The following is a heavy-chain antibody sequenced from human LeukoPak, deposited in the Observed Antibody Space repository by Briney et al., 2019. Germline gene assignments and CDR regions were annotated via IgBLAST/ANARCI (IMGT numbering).Heavy chain of an antibody. CDR1: GFTFSSYA. Sequence: GGSLRLSCAASGFTFSSYAMSWVRQAPGKGLEWVSAISGSGGSTYYADSVKGRFTISRDNSKNTLYLQMNSLRAEDTAVYYCAKDYYDSSGYCYGGYYYYMDVWGKGTTVTVSS. D-gene: IGHD3-22*01. J-gene: IGHJ6*03. CDR3: AKDYYDSSGYCYGGYYYYMDV. V-gene: IGHV3-23*01. CDR2: ISGSGGST.